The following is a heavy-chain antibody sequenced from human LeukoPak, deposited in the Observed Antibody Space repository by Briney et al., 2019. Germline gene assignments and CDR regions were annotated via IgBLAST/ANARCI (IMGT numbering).Heavy chain of an antibody. V-gene: IGHV4-59*01. D-gene: IGHD3-3*01. J-gene: IGHJ3*01. CDR2: IYYSGST. CDR3: ARVARILRFLEWSHAFDL. CDR1: GGSISSYY. Sequence: SETLSLTCTVSGGSISSYYWSWIRQPPGKGLEWIGYIYYSGSTNYNPSLKSRVTISVDTSKNQFSLKLSSVTAADTAVYYCARVARILRFLEWSHAFDLWGQGTMVTVSS.